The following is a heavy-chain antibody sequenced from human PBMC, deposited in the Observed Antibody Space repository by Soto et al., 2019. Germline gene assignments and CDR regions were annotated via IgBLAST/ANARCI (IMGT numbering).Heavy chain of an antibody. CDR2: ISYYGST. CDR1: GDSLNSYDYY. Sequence: SETLSLTCTVSGDSLNSYDYYWTWLRQLPGKGLEWIGSISYYGSTYYNPSLMSRLTISVDTSNSQFSLKLTSVTAADTAVYYCATEGGISSSWYLGYFDYWGRGTLVTVSS. V-gene: IGHV4-31*03. CDR3: ATEGGISSSWYLGYFDY. J-gene: IGHJ4*02. D-gene: IGHD6-13*01.